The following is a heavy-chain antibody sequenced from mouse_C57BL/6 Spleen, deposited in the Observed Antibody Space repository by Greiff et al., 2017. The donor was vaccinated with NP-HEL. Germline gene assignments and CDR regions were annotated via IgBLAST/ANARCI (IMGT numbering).Heavy chain of an antibody. V-gene: IGHV1-54*01. J-gene: IGHJ4*01. Sequence: VQRVESGAELVRPGTSVKVSCKASGYAFTNYLIEWVKQRPGQGLEWIGVINPGSGGTNYNEKFKGKATLTADKSSSAAYMQLSSLTSEDSAVYFCARSDDYDGGYAMDYWGQGTSVTVSS. CDR3: ARSDDYDGGYAMDY. CDR2: INPGSGGT. D-gene: IGHD2-4*01. CDR1: GYAFTNYL.